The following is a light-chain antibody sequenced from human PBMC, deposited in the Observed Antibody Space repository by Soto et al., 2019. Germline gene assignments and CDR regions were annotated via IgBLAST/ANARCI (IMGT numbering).Light chain of an antibody. V-gene: IGKV3-11*01. J-gene: IGKJ1*01. Sequence: EIVLTQSPATLSSFPGDRVTLSCRASQAVNTRLAWYQHKPGQAPRLLIYLASNRAAGVPARFSGSGSGTDFTLTISDVQPEDFAPYYCHQRQSWPRTFGQGTKVDIK. CDR3: HQRQSWPRT. CDR2: LAS. CDR1: QAVNTR.